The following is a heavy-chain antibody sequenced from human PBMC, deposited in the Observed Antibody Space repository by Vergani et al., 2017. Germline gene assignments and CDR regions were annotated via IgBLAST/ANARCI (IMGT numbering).Heavy chain of an antibody. Sequence: EVQLVQSGAEVKKPGESLKISCKGSGYSFTSYWIGWVRQMPGKGLEWMGFIYPGDSDTRYSPSFQGQVTISADKSISTAYRQWSSLKASDTAMYSCAGRPIAVAGTEWFDPWGQGTLVTVSS. V-gene: IGHV5-51*01. CDR3: AGRPIAVAGTEWFDP. J-gene: IGHJ5*02. CDR2: IYPGDSDT. CDR1: GYSFTSYW. D-gene: IGHD6-19*01.